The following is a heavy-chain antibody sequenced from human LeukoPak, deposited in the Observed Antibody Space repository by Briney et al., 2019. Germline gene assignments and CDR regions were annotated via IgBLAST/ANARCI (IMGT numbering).Heavy chain of an antibody. CDR1: GFTFSSYA. V-gene: IGHV3-23*01. CDR2: ISGPAGSW. J-gene: IGHJ4*02. D-gene: IGHD5/OR15-5a*01. CDR3: AKKVGLVSAPLYYFDV. Sequence: GGSLRLSCAASGFTFSSYAMSWVRQAPGKGLEWVSAISGPAGSWDYADSVKGRFTISRDNSKNTLFLQMNSLRAEDTAIYYCAKKVGLVSAPLYYFDVWGQGPLVTVSS.